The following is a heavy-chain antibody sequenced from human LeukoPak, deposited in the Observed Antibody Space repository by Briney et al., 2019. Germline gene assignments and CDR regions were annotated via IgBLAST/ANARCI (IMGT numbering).Heavy chain of an antibody. Sequence: SETLSLTCNVSGGSISSYYWSWIRQPAGKGLEWIGRMYISGSPIYNPSLKSRVTMSVDTSKNQFSLNLNSVTAADTAVYYCARGGSTLHSAGGHDIEFYYYYYMDVWGKGTTVTISS. CDR1: GGSISSYY. J-gene: IGHJ6*03. D-gene: IGHD3-9*01. CDR2: MYISGSP. V-gene: IGHV4-4*07. CDR3: ARGGSTLHSAGGHDIEFYYYYYMDV.